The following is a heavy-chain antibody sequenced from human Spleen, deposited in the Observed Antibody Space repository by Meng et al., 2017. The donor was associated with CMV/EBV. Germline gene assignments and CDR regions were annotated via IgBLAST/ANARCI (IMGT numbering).Heavy chain of an antibody. D-gene: IGHD6-19*01. Sequence: SGYTFTRYYMHWVRQAPGQGLEWMGIINPSGGSTSYAQKFQGRVTMTRDTSTSTVYMEMSSLKSEDTAVYYCARGESSSWPPYFDFWGQGTLVTVSS. CDR1: GYTFTRYY. J-gene: IGHJ4*02. CDR2: INPSGGST. CDR3: ARGESSSWPPYFDF. V-gene: IGHV1-46*01.